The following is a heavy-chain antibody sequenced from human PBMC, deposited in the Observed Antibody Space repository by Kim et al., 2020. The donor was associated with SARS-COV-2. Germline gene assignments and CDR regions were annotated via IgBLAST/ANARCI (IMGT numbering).Heavy chain of an antibody. J-gene: IGHJ4*02. CDR3: AKLTDYYDSEFDY. CDR2: ISGSGCLT. CDR1: GFTVSSYA. V-gene: IGHV3-23*01. D-gene: IGHD3-22*01. Sequence: GGSLRLSCAAAGFTVSSYAKRWVRKATGKGLEWVSAISGSGCLTYYADSVKGRFTISRDKSKNTLYLQMNSLRAEDTAVYYCAKLTDYYDSEFDYWGQGTLVTVSS.